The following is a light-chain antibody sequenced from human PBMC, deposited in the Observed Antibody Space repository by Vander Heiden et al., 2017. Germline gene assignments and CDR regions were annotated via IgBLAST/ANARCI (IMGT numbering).Light chain of an antibody. CDR1: QRLEFSDGNTY. CDR3: MQGKPSFT. Sequence: VVVTQSPISLSVILGLRASISCRSRQRLEFSDGNTYFNWLQKRPGQSPRRLFYKVSNRDYGVPDRFSDSGSGTDFTLKSRAVEAEDVGVYYCMQGKPSFTFGHGTKVDIK. V-gene: IGKV2-30*01. CDR2: KVS. J-gene: IGKJ3*01.